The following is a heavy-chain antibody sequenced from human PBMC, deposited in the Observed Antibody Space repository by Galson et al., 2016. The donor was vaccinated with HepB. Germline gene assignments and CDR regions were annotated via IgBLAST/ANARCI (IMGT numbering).Heavy chain of an antibody. CDR1: GGSFSGYY. J-gene: IGHJ5*02. CDR2: INHSGST. CDR3: ARGRTRLLWFGSSRGFDP. V-gene: IGHV4-34*01. Sequence: ETLSLTCAVYGGSFSGYYWSWIRQPPGKGLEWIGEINHSGSTNYHPSLKSRVTISVDTSKNQFSLKLSSVTAADTAVYYCARGRTRLLWFGSSRGFDPWGQGTLVTVSS. D-gene: IGHD3-10*01.